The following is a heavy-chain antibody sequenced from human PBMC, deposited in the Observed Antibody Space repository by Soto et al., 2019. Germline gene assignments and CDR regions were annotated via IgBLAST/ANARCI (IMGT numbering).Heavy chain of an antibody. Sequence: QVQLVESGGGVVQPGRSLRLSCAVSGFTVSTYGMHWVRQAPGKGLEWVAVISRDGGTKYYADSVKGRFTISRDNSGNTLFLGMNSLRGDDRAVYYCTGEVAAGYGGQGTLVTVSS. D-gene: IGHD2-8*02. J-gene: IGHJ4*02. CDR3: TGEVAAGY. V-gene: IGHV3-30*03. CDR2: ISRDGGTK. CDR1: GFTVSTYG.